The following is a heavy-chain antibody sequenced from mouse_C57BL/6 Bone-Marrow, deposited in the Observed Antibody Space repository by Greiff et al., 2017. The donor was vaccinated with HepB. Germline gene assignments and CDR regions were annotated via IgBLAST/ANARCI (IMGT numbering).Heavy chain of an antibody. Sequence: EVQVVESGGGLVKPGGSLKLSCAASGFTFSSYTMSWVRQTPEKRLEWVATISGGGGNTYYPDSVKGRFTISRDNAKNTLYLQMSSLRSEDTALYYCARDGYYPYYFDYWGQGTTRTVSS. CDR3: ARDGYYPYYFDY. D-gene: IGHD2-3*01. J-gene: IGHJ2*01. V-gene: IGHV5-9*01. CDR2: ISGGGGNT. CDR1: GFTFSSYT.